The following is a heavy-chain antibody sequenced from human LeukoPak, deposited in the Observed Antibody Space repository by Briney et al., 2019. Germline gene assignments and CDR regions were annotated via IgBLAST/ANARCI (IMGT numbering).Heavy chain of an antibody. Sequence: PSETLSLTCTVSGGSISNYHWTWIRQPAGKGLGWIGQIHTSGSTNYNPPLKSRVTMSIDTPENQVSLTIRSVTAADTAVYYCARRGISSGWSFDFWGQGALVTVSS. CDR3: ARRGISSGWSFDF. D-gene: IGHD6-19*01. CDR2: IHTSGST. J-gene: IGHJ4*02. V-gene: IGHV4-4*07. CDR1: GGSISNYH.